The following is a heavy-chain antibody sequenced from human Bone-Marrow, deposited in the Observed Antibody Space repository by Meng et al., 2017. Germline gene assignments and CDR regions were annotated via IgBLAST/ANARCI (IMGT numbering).Heavy chain of an antibody. CDR1: GGSFSGYY. Sequence: ETLSLTCAVYGGSFSGYYWSWIRQPPGKGLEWVSVIYSGGSTYYADSVKGRFTISRDNSKNTLYLQMNSLRAEDTAVYYCARAEMATIGYDAFDIWGQGTMVTVSS. D-gene: IGHD5-24*01. V-gene: IGHV3-53*01. CDR3: ARAEMATIGYDAFDI. J-gene: IGHJ3*02. CDR2: IYSGGST.